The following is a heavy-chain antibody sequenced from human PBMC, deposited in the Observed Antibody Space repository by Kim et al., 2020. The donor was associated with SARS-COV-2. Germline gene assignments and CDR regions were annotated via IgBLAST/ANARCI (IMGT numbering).Heavy chain of an antibody. CDR1: GDSVSSNSAA. D-gene: IGHD1-20*01. CDR3: ARSPITGTLALPKNFDY. V-gene: IGHV6-1*01. Sequence: SQTLSLTCAISGDSVSSNSAAWNWIRQSPSRGLEWLGRTYYRSKWYNDYAVSVKSRITINPDTSKNQFSLQLNSVTPEDTAVYYCARSPITGTLALPKNFDYWGQGTLVTVSS. J-gene: IGHJ4*02. CDR2: TYYRSKWYN.